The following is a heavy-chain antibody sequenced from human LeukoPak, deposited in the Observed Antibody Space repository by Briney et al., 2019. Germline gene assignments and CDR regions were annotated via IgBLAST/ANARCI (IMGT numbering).Heavy chain of an antibody. Sequence: GGSLRLSRAASGFNFSGSAMHWVRQASGKGLEWVGRIRSKANSYATEYNTSVKGRVTISRDDSKNTAYLQMNSLKTEDTAVYYCTRLGYSSGEDYWGQGTLVTVSS. CDR2: IRSKANSYAT. CDR3: TRLGYSSGEDY. J-gene: IGHJ4*02. V-gene: IGHV3-73*01. CDR1: GFNFSGSA. D-gene: IGHD6-19*01.